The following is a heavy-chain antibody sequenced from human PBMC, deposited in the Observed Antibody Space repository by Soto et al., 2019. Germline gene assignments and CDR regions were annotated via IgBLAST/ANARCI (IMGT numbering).Heavy chain of an antibody. CDR2: IDWNGGST. V-gene: IGHV3-20*01. CDR1: GFTFDDYT. CDR3: ARDGVRLERPETHFHY. J-gene: IGHJ4*02. D-gene: IGHD1-1*01. Sequence: EVQLVESGGGVVRPGGSLRLSCAASGFTFDDYTMNWVRLVPGKGLEWVAGIDWNGGSTGYVDSVRGRFTISRDNAKRSLYLHMRRLRAEDTPFYHCARDGVRLERPETHFHYWGQGTLGSVSS.